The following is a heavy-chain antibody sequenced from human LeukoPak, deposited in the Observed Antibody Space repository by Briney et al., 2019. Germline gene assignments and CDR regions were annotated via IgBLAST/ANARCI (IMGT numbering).Heavy chain of an antibody. CDR2: IYTSGST. V-gene: IGHV4-4*07. CDR3: ARQWELPLDAFDI. D-gene: IGHD1-26*01. CDR1: GGSISRYY. Sequence: SETLSLTCTVSGGSISRYYWSWIRQPAGKGLEWIGRIYTSGSTNYNPSLKSRVTMSVDTSKNQFSLKLSSVTAADTAVYYCARQWELPLDAFDIWGQGTMVTVSS. J-gene: IGHJ3*02.